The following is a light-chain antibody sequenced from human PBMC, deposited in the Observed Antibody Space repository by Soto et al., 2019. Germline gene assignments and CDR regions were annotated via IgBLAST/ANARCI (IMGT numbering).Light chain of an antibody. J-gene: IGKJ2*01. CDR2: EVS. CDR3: MQCTHWPPYT. V-gene: IGKV2-30*01. Sequence: DVVMTQSPLSLPVTLGQPASISCRSSQSLVYNNGDTYLSWFHQRPGQSPRRLIYEVSNRDSGVPDRFSGSGSGTDFTLKISRVEAEDVGVYYCMQCTHWPPYTFGQGTKLEIK. CDR1: QSLVYNNGDTY.